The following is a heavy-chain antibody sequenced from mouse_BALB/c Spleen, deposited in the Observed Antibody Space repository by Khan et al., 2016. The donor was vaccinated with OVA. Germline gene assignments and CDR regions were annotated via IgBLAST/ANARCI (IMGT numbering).Heavy chain of an antibody. D-gene: IGHD2-2*01. J-gene: IGHJ3*01. Sequence: EVQLVESGPELMKPGASVKISCKASGYSFTSYYIHWVKQSHGKSLEWIGYVDPFNGGTSYNQKFKGKATLTVDKSSSTAYMHLSSLTSEDSAVYYCTRHGYVAWFAYGGQGTLVTVSA. CDR1: GYSFTSYY. CDR2: VDPFNGGT. CDR3: TRHGYVAWFAY. V-gene: IGHV1S135*01.